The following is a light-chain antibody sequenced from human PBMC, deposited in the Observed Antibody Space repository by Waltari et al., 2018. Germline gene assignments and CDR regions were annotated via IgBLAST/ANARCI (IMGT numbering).Light chain of an antibody. J-gene: IGKJ1*01. CDR2: GTS. CDR3: QQYNNWPPWT. V-gene: IGKV3-15*01. Sequence: DIAMTQSPATLSMSPGERATLSCRARQSVGSNLAWYQQKPGQAPRLLIYGTSTRATGIPARFSGSGSGTEFTLTISSLQSEDVALYYCQQYNNWPPWTFGQGTKVEIK. CDR1: QSVGSN.